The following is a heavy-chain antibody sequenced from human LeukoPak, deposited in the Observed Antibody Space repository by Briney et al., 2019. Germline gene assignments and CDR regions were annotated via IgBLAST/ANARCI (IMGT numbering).Heavy chain of an antibody. CDR3: ARDRSYYDSSGYYGG. D-gene: IGHD3-22*01. CDR1: GFTFDDYA. J-gene: IGHJ4*02. Sequence: GGSLRLSCAASGFTFDDYAMHWVRQAPGKGLEWVSGISWNSGSIGYADSVKGRFTISRDNAKNSLYLQMNSLRAEDTAVYYCARDRSYYDSSGYYGGWGQGTLVTVSS. CDR2: ISWNSGSI. V-gene: IGHV3-9*01.